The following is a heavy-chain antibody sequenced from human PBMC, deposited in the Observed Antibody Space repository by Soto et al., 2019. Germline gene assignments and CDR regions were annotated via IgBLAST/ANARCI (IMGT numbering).Heavy chain of an antibody. CDR2: MSGSGGST. Sequence: GGSLRLSCAASGFTFSSYAMSWVRQAPGKGLEWVSAMSGSGGSTYYADSVKGRFTISRDNSKNTLYLQMNNLRAEDTAVYYCAKGTILTYFNYWGQGTLVTVSS. J-gene: IGHJ4*02. CDR1: GFTFSSYA. CDR3: AKGTILTYFNY. D-gene: IGHD3-9*01. V-gene: IGHV3-23*01.